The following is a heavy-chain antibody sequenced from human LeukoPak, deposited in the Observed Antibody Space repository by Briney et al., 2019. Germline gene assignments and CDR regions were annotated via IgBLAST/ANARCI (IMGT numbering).Heavy chain of an antibody. D-gene: IGHD2-2*01. J-gene: IGHJ6*03. CDR2: IYTSGST. CDR3: AREDIVVVPAASNYYYYMDV. Sequence: SQTLSLTCTVSGGSISSGSYYWSWIRQPAGKGLEWIGRIYTSGSTNYNPSLKSRVTISVDTSKNQFSLKLSSVTAADTAVYYCAREDIVVVPAASNYYYYMDVWGKGTTVTVSS. CDR1: GGSISSGSYY. V-gene: IGHV4-61*02.